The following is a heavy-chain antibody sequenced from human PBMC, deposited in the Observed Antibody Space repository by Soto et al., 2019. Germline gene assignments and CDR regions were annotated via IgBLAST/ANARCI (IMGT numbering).Heavy chain of an antibody. CDR3: ARGRGGRSALYYYGMDV. CDR1: GFTFSSYG. V-gene: IGHV3-33*01. CDR2: IWYDGSNK. Sequence: QVQLVESGGGVVQPGRSLRLSCAASGFTFSSYGMHWVRQAPGKGLEWVAVIWYDGSNKYYVDSVKGRFTISRDNSKNTLYLQMNSLRAEDTAVYYCARGRGGRSALYYYGMDVWDQGTTVTVSS. D-gene: IGHD6-13*01. J-gene: IGHJ6*02.